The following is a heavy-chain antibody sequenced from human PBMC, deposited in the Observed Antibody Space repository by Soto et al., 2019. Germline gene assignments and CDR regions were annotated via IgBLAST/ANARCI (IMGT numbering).Heavy chain of an antibody. V-gene: IGHV3-23*01. Sequence: GRALSLSGVTCGFTFSISAMSWVRQSPGKGLEWVSSISSSGDTSYNADSVKGRFSISRDNVKNTVYLQMDSLRAEDTAVYFCAKVRSAVVGAAANYWGQGTLVTVSS. D-gene: IGHD2-15*01. J-gene: IGHJ4*02. CDR3: AKVRSAVVGAAANY. CDR2: ISSSGDTS. CDR1: GFTFSISA.